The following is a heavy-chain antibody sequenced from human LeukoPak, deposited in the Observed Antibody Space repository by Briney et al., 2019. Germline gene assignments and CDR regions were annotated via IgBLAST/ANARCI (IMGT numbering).Heavy chain of an antibody. D-gene: IGHD5-18*01. CDR1: GGSIGSYY. CDR3: ARERGYSYGYAFDY. Sequence: SETLSLTCTVSGGSIGSYYWTWIRQPPGKGLEWIGYIYYSGSTNYNPSLKSRVTISVDTSKNQFSLKLSSVTAADTAVYYCARERGYSYGYAFDYWGQGTLVTVSS. J-gene: IGHJ4*02. V-gene: IGHV4-59*01. CDR2: IYYSGST.